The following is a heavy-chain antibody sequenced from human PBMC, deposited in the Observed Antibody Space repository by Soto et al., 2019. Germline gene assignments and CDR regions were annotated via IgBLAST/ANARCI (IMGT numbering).Heavy chain of an antibody. D-gene: IGHD5-12*01. CDR1: GFTFSNDD. J-gene: IGHJ5*02. V-gene: IGHV3-23*01. Sequence: EVQLLESGGDLVQPGGSLRLSCVASGFTFSNDDLSWVRQASGKGLEWVSAITAGGFNTYYADSVKGRFTISRDNSKNTLYLQMNSLRAEDTAVYYCAKNIGGFSGYANFDHWGQGTLVTVSS. CDR3: AKNIGGFSGYANFDH. CDR2: ITAGGFNT.